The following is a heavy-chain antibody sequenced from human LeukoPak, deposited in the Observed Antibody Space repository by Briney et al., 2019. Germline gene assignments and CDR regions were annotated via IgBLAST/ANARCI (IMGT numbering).Heavy chain of an antibody. CDR3: ARDHLLWFGDHRGAFDI. CDR2: ISAYNGNT. D-gene: IGHD3-10*01. CDR1: GYTFTSYG. Sequence: ASVKVSCKASGYTFTSYGISWVRQAPGQGLEWMGWISAYNGNTNYAQKLQGRVTMTTDTSTGTAYMELRSLRSDDTAVYYCARDHLLWFGDHRGAFDIWGQGTMVTVSS. V-gene: IGHV1-18*01. J-gene: IGHJ3*02.